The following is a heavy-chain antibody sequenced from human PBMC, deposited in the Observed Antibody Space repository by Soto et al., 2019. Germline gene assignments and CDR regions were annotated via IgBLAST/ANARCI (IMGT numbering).Heavy chain of an antibody. CDR1: GRSLSSNY. D-gene: IGHD1-1*01. V-gene: IGHV4-59*01. J-gene: IGHJ4*02. Sequence: PSETLSLTCSVSGRSLSSNYMSWIRQSPEKGLEWLGYAYYGETGDNTSRGGRVSRSDEKSKSQFDLKWTSVAVADTAVYYCATYKGALYFESWGPGILVTVSS. CDR3: ATYKGALYFES. CDR2: AYYGET.